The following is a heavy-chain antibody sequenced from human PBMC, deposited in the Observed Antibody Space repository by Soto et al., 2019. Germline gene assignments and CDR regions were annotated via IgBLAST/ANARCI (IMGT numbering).Heavy chain of an antibody. CDR1: DGSIGRSAFY. J-gene: IGHJ4*02. CDR2: MSYSRST. D-gene: IGHD3-9*01. Sequence: PSGTLSLTGTVSDGSIGRSAFYWGWIRQPPGKGLEWIGSMSYSRSTYYNPSLKSRVTISVDTSKNQFSLKLTSVPAADTAVYYCASHLRPTTWARGYFDYWGQGPLVTVSS. CDR3: ASHLRPTTWARGYFDY. V-gene: IGHV4-39*01.